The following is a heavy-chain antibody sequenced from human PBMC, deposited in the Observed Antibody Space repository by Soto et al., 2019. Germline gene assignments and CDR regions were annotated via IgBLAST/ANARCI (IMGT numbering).Heavy chain of an antibody. V-gene: IGHV4-31*03. J-gene: IGHJ5*02. CDR2: IYHSGST. D-gene: IGHD4-4*01. Sequence: PSETLSITCTVAGGSTSSGGYYWSLIRPHPGKNMQRIGYIYHSGSTYYTPSLKSRVTISVDTSKNQFSLKLSSVTAADTAVYYCTRGLSNPGWFDPWGKGSLVTVSS. CDR3: TRGLSNPGWFDP. CDR1: GGSTSSGGYY.